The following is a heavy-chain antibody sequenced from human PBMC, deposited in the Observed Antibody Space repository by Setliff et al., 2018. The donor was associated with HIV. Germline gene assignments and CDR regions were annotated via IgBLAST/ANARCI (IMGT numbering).Heavy chain of an antibody. CDR3: ARDGEGASAPDY. J-gene: IGHJ4*02. CDR2: IYYSGST. V-gene: IGHV4-59*11. CDR1: GGSISSHY. D-gene: IGHD1-26*01. Sequence: PSETLSLTCTVSGGSISSHYWSWIRQPPGKGPEWIGSIYYSGSTNYNPSLKSRVTISVDTSKNQFSLKLSSVTAADTAVYYCARDGEGASAPDYWGQGTLVTVSS.